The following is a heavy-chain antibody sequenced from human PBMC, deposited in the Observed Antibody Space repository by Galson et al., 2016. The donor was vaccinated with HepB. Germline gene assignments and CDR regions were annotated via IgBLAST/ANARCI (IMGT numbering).Heavy chain of an antibody. Sequence: SVKVSCKASGYTFNNYGITWVRQAPGQGLEWMGWISVYNGNRNYAENFQGRVTMTTDRSASTAYMDLRSLTSDDTAVYFCAKVAASYYYYFIDVWGQGTTLTVSS. J-gene: IGHJ6*03. V-gene: IGHV1-18*04. CDR1: GYTFNNYG. D-gene: IGHD2-15*01. CDR3: AKVAASYYYYFIDV. CDR2: ISVYNGNR.